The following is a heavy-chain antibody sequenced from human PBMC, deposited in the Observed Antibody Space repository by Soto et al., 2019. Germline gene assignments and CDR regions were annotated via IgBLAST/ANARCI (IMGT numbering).Heavy chain of an antibody. Sequence: EVQLMESGGGLAQPGGSLRLSCEDSGFTFSYYWMTWVRQAPGKGLEWVANINQDGSGQYYVDSVKGRFTISRDNAKKSVYLQMSSLRVDDTAVYFCARDILVGAGTARAFDVWDQGTTVIVSS. CDR2: INQDGSGQ. J-gene: IGHJ3*01. V-gene: IGHV3-7*01. D-gene: IGHD6-13*01. CDR1: GFTFSYYW. CDR3: ARDILVGAGTARAFDV.